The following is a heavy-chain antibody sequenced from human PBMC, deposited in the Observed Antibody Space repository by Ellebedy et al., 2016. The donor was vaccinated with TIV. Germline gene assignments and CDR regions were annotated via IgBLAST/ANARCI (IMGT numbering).Heavy chain of an antibody. CDR3: ARRSTSGPYNWFDP. CDR2: VDTSGGT. Sequence: SETLSLXXTISGASIGNYYWSWFRQPAGKGLEWIGRVDTSGGTNYNPSLKSRVTMSVDTSKNQFSLKLTSVTAADTAVYYCARRSTSGPYNWFDPWGQGTLVTVSS. V-gene: IGHV4-4*07. CDR1: GASIGNYY. J-gene: IGHJ5*02. D-gene: IGHD6-19*01.